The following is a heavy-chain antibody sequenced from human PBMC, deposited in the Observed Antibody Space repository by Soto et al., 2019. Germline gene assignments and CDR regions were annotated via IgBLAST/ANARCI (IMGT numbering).Heavy chain of an antibody. J-gene: IGHJ4*02. CDR2: IVVGSGNT. Sequence: GASVKVSCKASGFTFTSSAMQWVRQARGQRLEWKGWIVVGSGNTNYAQKFQERVTITRDMSTSTAYMELSSLRSEDTAVYYCAAVPTTRLRVGYWGQGTLVTVSS. D-gene: IGHD4-17*01. V-gene: IGHV1-58*02. CDR1: GFTFTSSA. CDR3: AAVPTTRLRVGY.